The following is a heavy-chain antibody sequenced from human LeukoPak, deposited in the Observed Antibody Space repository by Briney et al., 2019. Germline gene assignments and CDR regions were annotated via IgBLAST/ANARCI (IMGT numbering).Heavy chain of an antibody. CDR2: TSASGSST. V-gene: IGHV3-23*01. J-gene: IGHJ4*02. CDR1: GFTFSSYA. D-gene: IGHD3-3*01. CDR3: AKPLRFLEWLFPPEFDY. Sequence: GGSLRLSCAASGFTFSSYAMSWVRQAPGKGLEWVSATSASGSSTYYADSVKGRFTISRDNFKNTLYLQMNSLRAEDTAVYYCAKPLRFLEWLFPPEFDYWGQGTLVTVSS.